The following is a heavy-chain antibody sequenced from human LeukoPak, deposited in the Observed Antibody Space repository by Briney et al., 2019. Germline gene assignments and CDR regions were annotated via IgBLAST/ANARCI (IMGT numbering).Heavy chain of an antibody. V-gene: IGHV3-66*01. CDR3: ARVGQELTRGGVDY. CDR1: GFTVSNNF. D-gene: IGHD6-13*01. J-gene: IGHJ4*02. CDR2: IYSGDST. Sequence: GGSLRLSCAASGFTVSNNFMSWVRQAPGKGLEWVSVIYSGDSTYYADSVKGRFTISRDNSKNTLYLQMNSLRAEDTAVYYCARVGQELTRGGVDYWGQGTLVTVSS.